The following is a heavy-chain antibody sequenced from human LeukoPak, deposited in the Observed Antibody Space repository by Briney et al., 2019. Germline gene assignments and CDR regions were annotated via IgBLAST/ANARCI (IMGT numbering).Heavy chain of an antibody. V-gene: IGHV1-8*01. Sequence: ASVTVSCKASGYTFTSYDINWVRQATGQGLEWMGWMNPNRGNTGYAQKFQDRVTLTRNTSISTAYMELSSLRSEDTAVYYCARITHAYYDFWSGYYYFDYWGQGTLVTVPS. CDR1: GYTFTSYD. CDR2: MNPNRGNT. D-gene: IGHD3-3*01. CDR3: ARITHAYYDFWSGYYYFDY. J-gene: IGHJ4*02.